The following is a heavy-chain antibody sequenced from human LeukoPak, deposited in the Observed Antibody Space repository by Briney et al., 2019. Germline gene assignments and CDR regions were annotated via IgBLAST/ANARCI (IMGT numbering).Heavy chain of an antibody. J-gene: IGHJ4*02. D-gene: IGHD6-13*01. CDR3: VRGSIAAAGLFDY. CDR1: GFTFSSYS. V-gene: IGHV3-21*01. Sequence: PGGSLRLSCAASGFTFSSYSMNWVRQAPGKGPEWVSSISSSSSYIYYADSVKGRFTISRDNAKNSLYLQMNSLRAEDTAVYYCVRGSIAAAGLFDYWAREPWSPSPQ. CDR2: ISSSSSYI.